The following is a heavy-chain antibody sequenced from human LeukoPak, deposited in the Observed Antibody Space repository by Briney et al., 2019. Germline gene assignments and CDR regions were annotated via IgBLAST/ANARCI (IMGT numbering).Heavy chain of an antibody. D-gene: IGHD3-16*01. CDR2: INPSGGST. CDR1: GYTFTIYY. J-gene: IGHJ4*02. V-gene: IGHV1-46*01. CDR3: AREYEPLFDY. Sequence: ASVTVSFKAAGYTFTIYYMHWVRQAPGQGLEWMGIINPSGGSTSYAQKCQGRVTMTRDTSTSTVYMELSSLRSEDTAVYYCAREYEPLFDYWGQGTLVTVSS.